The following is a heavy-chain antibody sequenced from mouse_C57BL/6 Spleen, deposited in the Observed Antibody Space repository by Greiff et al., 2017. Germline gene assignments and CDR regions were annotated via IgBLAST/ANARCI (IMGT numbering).Heavy chain of an antibody. Sequence: VQLQESGAELVRPGASVTLSCKASGYTFTDYEMHWVKQTPVHGLEWIGAIDPETGGTSYNQKFKGKAILTADKSSSTAYMELRRLTSEDSAVYYCTRMITTVVNYFDYWGQGTTLTVSS. CDR2: IDPETGGT. D-gene: IGHD1-1*01. CDR1: GYTFTDYE. V-gene: IGHV1-15*01. J-gene: IGHJ2*01. CDR3: TRMITTVVNYFDY.